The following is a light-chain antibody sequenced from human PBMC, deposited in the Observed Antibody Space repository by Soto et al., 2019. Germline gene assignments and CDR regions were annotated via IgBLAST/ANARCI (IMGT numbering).Light chain of an antibody. CDR1: QSISNY. Sequence: DIQMTQSPSSLSASVGDRVTITCRASQSISNYLNWYQQTPGKAPKLLIYAASSLQSGVPSRFSGSGSGTDFTLTISSLQPEDFATYYCQQSYSTPRITFGQGTRLEMK. CDR2: AAS. J-gene: IGKJ5*01. V-gene: IGKV1-39*01. CDR3: QQSYSTPRIT.